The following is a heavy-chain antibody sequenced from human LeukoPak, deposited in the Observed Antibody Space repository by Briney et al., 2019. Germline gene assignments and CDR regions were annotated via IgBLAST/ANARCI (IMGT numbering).Heavy chain of an antibody. V-gene: IGHV4-59*11. CDR3: ATRPGTGWAGVFDY. CDR1: VGSITRHY. D-gene: IGHD6-19*01. J-gene: IGHJ4*02. CDR2: IYYSGST. Sequence: PSETLSLTCSVSVGSITRHYWSWIRQPPGKGLEWIGYIYYSGSTNYNPSLKSRVTLPIDTSKSQFSLKLHSVTAADTAVYYCATRPGTGWAGVFDYWGQGALVTVSS.